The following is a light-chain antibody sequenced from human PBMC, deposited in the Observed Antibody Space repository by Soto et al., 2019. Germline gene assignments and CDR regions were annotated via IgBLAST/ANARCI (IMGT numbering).Light chain of an antibody. CDR2: GAS. Sequence: EIVLTQSPGTLSLSPGERATLSCRASQSVSSSYLAWYQQKRGQAPRLLIYGASSRATGIPDRFSDSGSGTDFTLTISRLEPEDFAVYYCQQCGTPLVTFGGGTKVEIK. CDR1: QSVSSSY. CDR3: QQCGTPLVT. J-gene: IGKJ4*01. V-gene: IGKV3-20*01.